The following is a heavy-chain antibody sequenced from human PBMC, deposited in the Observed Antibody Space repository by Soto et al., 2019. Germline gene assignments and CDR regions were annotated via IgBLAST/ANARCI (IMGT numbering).Heavy chain of an antibody. Sequence: SVKVSCKASGGTFSSYAISWARQAPGQGLEWMGGIIPIFGTANYAQKFQGRVTITADESTSTAYMELSSLRSEDTAVYYCARPYYYGSGSPPDYYGMDVWGQGTTVTVSS. CDR3: ARPYYYGSGSPPDYYGMDV. J-gene: IGHJ6*02. CDR1: GGTFSSYA. CDR2: IIPIFGTA. V-gene: IGHV1-69*13. D-gene: IGHD3-10*01.